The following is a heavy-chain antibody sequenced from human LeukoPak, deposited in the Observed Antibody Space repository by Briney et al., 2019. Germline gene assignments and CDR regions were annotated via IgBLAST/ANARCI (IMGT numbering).Heavy chain of an antibody. V-gene: IGHV3-7*01. CDR1: GFTFGDYA. CDR2: IKEDGSEK. J-gene: IGHJ3*02. CDR3: ARDTMTPSWQDAFDI. Sequence: PGGSLGLSCTASGFTFGDYAMSWVRKSPGKGLKWVANIKEDGSEKYYVDSVKGRFTISRDNAKNSLYLQMNSLRAEDTAVYYCARDTMTPSWQDAFDIWGQGTMVTVSS. D-gene: IGHD5-24*01.